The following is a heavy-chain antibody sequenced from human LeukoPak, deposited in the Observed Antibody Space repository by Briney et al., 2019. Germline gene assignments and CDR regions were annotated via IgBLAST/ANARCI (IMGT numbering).Heavy chain of an antibody. J-gene: IGHJ6*03. CDR2: IKQDGSEK. CDR1: GFTFSGYW. CDR3: ATSAADDYYYYYYMDV. Sequence: QPGGSLRLSCAASGFTFSGYWMSWVRQAPGKGLEWVANIKQDGSEKYYVDSVKGRFTISRDNAKNSLYLQMNSLRAEDTAVYYCATSAADDYYYYYYMDVWGKGTTVTVSS. V-gene: IGHV3-7*01. D-gene: IGHD6-13*01.